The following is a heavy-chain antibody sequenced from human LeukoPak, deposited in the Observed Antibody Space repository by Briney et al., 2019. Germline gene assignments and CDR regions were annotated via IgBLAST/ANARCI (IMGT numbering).Heavy chain of an antibody. CDR1: GGTFSSYA. Sequence: ASVKVSCKASGGTFSSYAISWVRQAPGQGLEWMGWISAYNGNTNYAQKLQGRVTMTTDTSTSTAYMKLRSLRSDDTAVYYCARGLYRFLEWLPHYYYYGMDVWGQGTTVTVSS. CDR3: ARGLYRFLEWLPHYYYYGMDV. D-gene: IGHD3-3*01. V-gene: IGHV1-18*01. J-gene: IGHJ6*02. CDR2: ISAYNGNT.